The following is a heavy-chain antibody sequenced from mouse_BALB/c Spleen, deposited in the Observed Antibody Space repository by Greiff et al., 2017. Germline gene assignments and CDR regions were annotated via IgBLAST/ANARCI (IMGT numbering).Heavy chain of an antibody. V-gene: IGHV1-69*02. J-gene: IGHJ2*01. CDR1: GYTFTSYW. CDR3: ARGGTARTRSFDY. D-gene: IGHD3-2*01. CDR2: IDPSDSYT. Sequence: QVQLQQPGAELVKPGASVKLSCKASGYTFTSYWMHWVKQRPGQGLEWIGEIDPSDSYTNYNQKFKGKATLTVDKSSSTAYMQLSSLTSEDSAVYYCARGGTARTRSFDYWGQGTTLTVSS.